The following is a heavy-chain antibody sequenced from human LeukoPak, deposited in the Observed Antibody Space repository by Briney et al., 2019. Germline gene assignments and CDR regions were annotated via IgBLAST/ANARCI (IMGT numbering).Heavy chain of an antibody. CDR3: ARLVLLTYYDILTGSGEFDY. CDR1: GGSISSSSYY. V-gene: IGHV4-39*01. CDR2: IYYSGST. Sequence: SETLSLTCTVSGGSISSSSYYWGWTRQPPGKGLEWIGSIYYSGSTYYNPSLKSRVTISVDTSKNQFSLKLSSVTAADTAVYYCARLVLLTYYDILTGSGEFDYWGQGTLVTVSS. J-gene: IGHJ4*02. D-gene: IGHD3-9*01.